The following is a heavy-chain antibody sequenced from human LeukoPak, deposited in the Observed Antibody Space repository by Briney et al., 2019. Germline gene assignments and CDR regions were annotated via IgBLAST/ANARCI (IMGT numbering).Heavy chain of an antibody. J-gene: IGHJ3*02. CDR1: GYSFTNYW. D-gene: IGHD6-19*01. Sequence: GESLKISCKGGGYSFTNYWIVWVRQMPGKGLEWMGVIYYDDSETQYSPSFQGQVTISVDKSISTAYLQWSSLKASDTAMYYCAKQRSGIEVAGNAYDIWGQGTMVTVS. CDR2: IYYDDSET. CDR3: AKQRSGIEVAGNAYDI. V-gene: IGHV5-51*01.